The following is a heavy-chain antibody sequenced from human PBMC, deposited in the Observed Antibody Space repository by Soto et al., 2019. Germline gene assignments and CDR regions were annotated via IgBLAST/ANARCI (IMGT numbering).Heavy chain of an antibody. D-gene: IGHD3-22*01. Sequence: GWSLRLSCAAAGFTFSSYDMHWVRQAPGKGLEWVAVIPYDGSNKYYADSVKCRFTISRDNSKNTLYLQMNSLRAEDTAVYYCAKDGPYDTTLGAFDIWGQGTMVTVSS. J-gene: IGHJ3*02. CDR1: GFTFSSYD. CDR2: IPYDGSNK. V-gene: IGHV3-30*18. CDR3: AKDGPYDTTLGAFDI.